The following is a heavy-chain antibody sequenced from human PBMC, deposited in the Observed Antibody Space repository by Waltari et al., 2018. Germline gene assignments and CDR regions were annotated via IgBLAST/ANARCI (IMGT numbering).Heavy chain of an antibody. CDR3: AKQLDGEWLTPHY. J-gene: IGHJ4*01. Sequence: EVQLVESGGGLVQPGGSLRLSCAASGFTFSSYAMSCVRQAPGKGLEWVSAISGSGGSTYYADSVRGRFTISRDNSKNTLYLQMNSLRAEDTALYYCAKQLDGEWLTPHYWGHGTAVTVSS. D-gene: IGHD6-19*01. CDR1: GFTFSSYA. V-gene: IGHV3-23*04. CDR2: ISGSGGST.